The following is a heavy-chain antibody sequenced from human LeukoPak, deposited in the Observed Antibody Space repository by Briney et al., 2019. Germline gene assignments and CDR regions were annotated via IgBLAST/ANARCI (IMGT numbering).Heavy chain of an antibody. Sequence: GGSLRLSCAASGFTFSSYAMSWVRQAPGKGLEWLSSISGSGSSTYYADSVKGRFTISRDNSKDMLYLQMISLRADDTAVYFCAKVDGITIFEAFDYWGQRTLVTVSS. V-gene: IGHV3-23*01. CDR2: ISGSGSST. CDR3: AKVDGITIFEAFDY. CDR1: GFTFSSYA. D-gene: IGHD3-3*01. J-gene: IGHJ4*02.